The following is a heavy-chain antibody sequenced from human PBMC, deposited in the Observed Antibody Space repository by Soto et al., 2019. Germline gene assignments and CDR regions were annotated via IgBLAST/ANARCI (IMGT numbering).Heavy chain of an antibody. V-gene: IGHV3-66*01. CDR3: ARDPGYGRGVSFDP. CDR1: GFSVSDNY. CDR2: IYSSGDT. Sequence: EVQLVESGGGLVQPGGSLRLSCAASGFSVSDNYMSWVRQAPGKGLEWISVIYSSGDTYYADSVKGRLTISRDNSRNTXXXXXXXXXXXXXXXXYCARDPGYGRGVSFDPWGQGIPVTVSS. J-gene: IGHJ5*02. D-gene: IGHD2-8*01.